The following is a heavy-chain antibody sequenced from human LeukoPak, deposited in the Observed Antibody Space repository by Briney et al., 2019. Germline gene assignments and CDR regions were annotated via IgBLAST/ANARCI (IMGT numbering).Heavy chain of an antibody. CDR3: ATGNYYDSRGYYTFGY. D-gene: IGHD3-22*01. V-gene: IGHV3-74*01. CDR2: INGDGSTT. CDR1: GFTFSKYW. Sequence: GGSLRLSCAASGFTFSKYWMHWVRQVPGKGLVWVSLINGDGSTTNYADFVKGRFTISRDNAKNTLFLQVNSLRAEDTAVYYCATGNYYDSRGYYTFGYWGQGTLVTVSS. J-gene: IGHJ1*01.